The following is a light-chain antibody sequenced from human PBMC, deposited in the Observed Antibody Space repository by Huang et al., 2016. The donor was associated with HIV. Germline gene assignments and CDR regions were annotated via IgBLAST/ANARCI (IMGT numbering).Light chain of an antibody. CDR3: QQSYRTPRT. V-gene: IGKV1-39*01. CDR2: GAS. Sequence: DIQMTQFPTSLSASVEDRVTITCRAGQAIDKYLNWSQQKSGRAPRLLIYGASKLQSGVPSRFSGRASGTHFSLTINSLQPDDSAIYYCQQSYRTPRTFGQGTNLEI. J-gene: IGKJ2*01. CDR1: QAIDKY.